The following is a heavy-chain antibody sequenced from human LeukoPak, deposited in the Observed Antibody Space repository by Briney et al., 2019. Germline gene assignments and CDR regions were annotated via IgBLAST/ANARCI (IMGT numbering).Heavy chain of an antibody. J-gene: IGHJ4*02. D-gene: IGHD3-22*01. CDR3: ARLGGYDSSGYFDY. CDR2: IYYSGST. V-gene: IGHV4-59*01. Sequence: PSETLSLTCTVSGGSISSYYWSWIRQPPGKGLEWIGYIYYSGSTNYNPSLKSRVTISVDTSKNQFSLKLSSVTAADTAVYYCARLGGYDSSGYFDYWGQGTLVTVSS. CDR1: GGSISSYY.